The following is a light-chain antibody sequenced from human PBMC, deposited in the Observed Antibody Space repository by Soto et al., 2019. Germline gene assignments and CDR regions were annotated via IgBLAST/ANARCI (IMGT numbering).Light chain of an antibody. Sequence: AIQMTQSPSSLSASVGDRVTITCRASQGIRNDLVWYRQKPGKAPRVLINAASTLQTGVPSRFSGSGSGTDFTLTISSLQPEDYATYFCQQLNSYPQTFGQGTRLEIK. J-gene: IGKJ5*01. CDR1: QGIRND. CDR2: AAS. V-gene: IGKV1-6*01. CDR3: QQLNSYPQT.